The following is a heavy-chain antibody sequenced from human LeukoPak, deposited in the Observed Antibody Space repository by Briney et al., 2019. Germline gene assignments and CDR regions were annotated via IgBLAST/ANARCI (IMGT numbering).Heavy chain of an antibody. Sequence: PGGSLRLSCAASGFTFSSYWMSWVRQAPGKGLEWVSGIRGSGATTYYADSVKGRFTISRDNSKNTLYLQMNSLRAEDTAVYYCAHGTMYQLDYWGQGTLVTVSS. CDR1: GFTFSSYW. D-gene: IGHD2-2*01. CDR3: AHGTMYQLDY. CDR2: IRGSGATT. V-gene: IGHV3-23*01. J-gene: IGHJ4*02.